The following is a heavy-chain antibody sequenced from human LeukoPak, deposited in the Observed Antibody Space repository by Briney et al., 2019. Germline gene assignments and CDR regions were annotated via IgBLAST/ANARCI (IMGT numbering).Heavy chain of an antibody. V-gene: IGHV3-23*01. CDR1: GFTFSTYA. CDR3: AKDREGCGNSVPCNWYDP. J-gene: IGHJ5*02. D-gene: IGHD2/OR15-2a*01. CDR2: ISGGGNST. Sequence: GGSLRLSCAASGFTFSTYAMSWVRQPPVKGLEGVSAISGGGNSTYYADPVKGRFTVFSGNSKNTLYLQMNSLRADDTAVYYCAKDREGCGNSVPCNWYDPWGQGTLVTVSS.